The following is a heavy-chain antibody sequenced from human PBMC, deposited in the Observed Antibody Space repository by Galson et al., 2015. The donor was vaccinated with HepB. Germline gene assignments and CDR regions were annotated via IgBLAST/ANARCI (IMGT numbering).Heavy chain of an antibody. J-gene: IGHJ4*02. V-gene: IGHV3-53*04. CDR2: IYSGGST. D-gene: IGHD3-22*01. CDR3: ASLSFDYYDSSGYYYFDY. Sequence: SLRLSCAASGFTVSSNYMSWVRQAPGKGLEWVSVIYSGGSTYYADSVKGRFTISRHNSKNTLYLQMNSLRAEDTAVYYCASLSFDYYDSSGYYYFDYWGQGTLVTVSS. CDR1: GFTVSSNY.